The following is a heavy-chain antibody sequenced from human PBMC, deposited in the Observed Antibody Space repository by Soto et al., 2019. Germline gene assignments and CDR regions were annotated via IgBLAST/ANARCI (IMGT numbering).Heavy chain of an antibody. CDR2: IYHSGST. D-gene: IGHD4-17*01. Sequence: PSEPLSLTCGVSGGSISSGGYSWSWIRQPPGKGLEWIGYIYHSGSTYYNPSLKSRVTISVDRSKNQFSLKLNSVTAADTAVYYCARGMTTVTTYDYWGQGTLVTVSS. V-gene: IGHV4-30-2*01. CDR3: ARGMTTVTTYDY. J-gene: IGHJ4*02. CDR1: GGSISSGGYS.